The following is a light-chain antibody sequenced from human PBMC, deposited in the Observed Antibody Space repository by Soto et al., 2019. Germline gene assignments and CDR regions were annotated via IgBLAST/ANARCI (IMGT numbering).Light chain of an antibody. Sequence: EIVGTQSPGTVSLSPGERVTVSCRASEFVSGKYVAWSQVKPGQVPRLLIFDASNRAAGIPDRFSGSGSGTDFNLTISRLETEDFAVYDCQQYGSSPLTVGGGTKVDIK. CDR3: QQYGSSPLT. J-gene: IGKJ4*01. CDR2: DAS. CDR1: EFVSGKY. V-gene: IGKV3-20*01.